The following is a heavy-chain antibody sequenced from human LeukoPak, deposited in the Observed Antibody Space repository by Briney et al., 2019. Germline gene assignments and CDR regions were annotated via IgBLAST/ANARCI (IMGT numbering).Heavy chain of an antibody. D-gene: IGHD6-13*01. V-gene: IGHV3-74*01. J-gene: IGHJ5*02. Sequence: PGGSLRLSCAASGFTFSRYWMHWVRQAPGKGLVWVSRTNSDGSLPSYADSVKGRFAISRDNAKNTLHLQMNSLGVEDTAIYYCARGLPGYSNTWNDHWGQGTLVTVSS. CDR2: TNSDGSLP. CDR1: GFTFSRYW. CDR3: ARGLPGYSNTWNDH.